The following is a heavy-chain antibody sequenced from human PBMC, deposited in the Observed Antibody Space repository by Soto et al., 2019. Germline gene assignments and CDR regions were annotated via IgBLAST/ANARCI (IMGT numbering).Heavy chain of an antibody. CDR1: GGTFSSYA. CDR2: IIPIFGTA. Sequence: ASVKVSCKASGGTFSSYAISWVRQAPGQGLEWMGGIIPIFGTANYAQKFQGRVTITAGESTSTAYMELSSLRSEDTAVYYCARSYSSSYYYGMDVWGQGTTVTVSS. V-gene: IGHV1-69*13. CDR3: ARSYSSSYYYGMDV. J-gene: IGHJ6*02. D-gene: IGHD6-13*01.